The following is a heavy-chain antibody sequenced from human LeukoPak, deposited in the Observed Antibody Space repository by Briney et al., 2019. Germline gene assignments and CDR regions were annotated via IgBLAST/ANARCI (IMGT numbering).Heavy chain of an antibody. J-gene: IGHJ1*01. Sequence: GESLKISCKGSGYSFTNNWIGWVRQMPGKGLEWMGIIYPDNSDIRYSPSFQGQVTISVDESIGTAYLQWRRLKASDTAIYYCARRDMGEESGLVYFQHWGQGTLVTVSS. V-gene: IGHV5-51*01. D-gene: IGHD3-16*01. CDR2: IYPDNSDI. CDR1: GYSFTNNW. CDR3: ARRDMGEESGLVYFQH.